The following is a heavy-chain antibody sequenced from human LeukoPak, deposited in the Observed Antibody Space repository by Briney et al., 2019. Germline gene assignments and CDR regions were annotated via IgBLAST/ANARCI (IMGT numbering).Heavy chain of an antibody. V-gene: IGHV4-61*05. D-gene: IGHD3-9*01. Sequence: KPSETLSLTCTVSGGSISSSSYYWGWIRQPPGEGLEWIGYIYNSRSTNYNPSLNSRATISADASKNQFSLKLNSVTAADTAVYYCARRNVLTEGEAFDIWGQGTMVTVSS. CDR2: IYNSRST. J-gene: IGHJ3*02. CDR3: ARRNVLTEGEAFDI. CDR1: GGSISSSSYY.